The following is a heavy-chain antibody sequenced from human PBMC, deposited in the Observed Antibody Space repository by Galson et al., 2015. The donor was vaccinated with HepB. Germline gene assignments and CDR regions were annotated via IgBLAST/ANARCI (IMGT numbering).Heavy chain of an antibody. D-gene: IGHD5-12*01. V-gene: IGHV3-30*18. Sequence: SLRLSCAASGFTFSSYGMHWVRQAPGKGLEWVAVISYDGSNKYYADSVKGRFTISRDNSKNTLYLQMNSLRAEDTAVYYCAKDIRGYSGYDKQIDAFDIWGQGTMVTVSS. CDR3: AKDIRGYSGYDKQIDAFDI. CDR1: GFTFSSYG. J-gene: IGHJ3*02. CDR2: ISYDGSNK.